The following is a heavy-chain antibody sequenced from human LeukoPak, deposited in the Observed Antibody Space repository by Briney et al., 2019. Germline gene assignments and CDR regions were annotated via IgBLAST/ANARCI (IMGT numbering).Heavy chain of an antibody. D-gene: IGHD3-22*01. CDR2: ISSSSSYI. V-gene: IGHV3-21*01. CDR1: GFTVSSNY. CDR3: ARNNYYDSSGYYYDY. Sequence: GGSLRLSCAASGFTVSSNYMSWVRQAPGKGLEWVSSISSSSSYIYYADSVKGRFTISRDNAKNSLYLQMNSLRAEDTAVYYCARNNYYDSSGYYYDYWGQGTLVTVSS. J-gene: IGHJ4*02.